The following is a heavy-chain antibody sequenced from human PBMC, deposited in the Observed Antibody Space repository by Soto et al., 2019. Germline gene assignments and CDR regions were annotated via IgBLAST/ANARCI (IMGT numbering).Heavy chain of an antibody. CDR1: GFIFSDYY. V-gene: IGHV3-72*01. D-gene: IGHD3-16*01. CDR3: ARDTGGSYDY. CDR2: TRNKVNSFSA. Sequence: EVQLMESGGGLVQPGGSLRLSCAASGFIFSDYYMDRVRQVPGKGLEWVGRTRNKVNSFSAEYAASVKGRFRIYRDSSKDSMYLQMNSLKSDDTAGYYCARDTGGSYDYWGQGALVTVSS. J-gene: IGHJ4*02.